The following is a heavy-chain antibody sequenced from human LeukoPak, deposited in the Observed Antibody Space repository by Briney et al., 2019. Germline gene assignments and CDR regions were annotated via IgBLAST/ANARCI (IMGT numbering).Heavy chain of an antibody. CDR3: ARDRGTPDYYDTSGYDY. CDR2: INHSGST. V-gene: IGHV4-34*01. J-gene: IGHJ4*02. D-gene: IGHD3-22*01. CDR1: GGSFSGYY. Sequence: KPSETLSLTCAVYGGSFSGYYWSWIRQPPGKGLEWIGEINHSGSTNYNPSLKSRVTISVDTSKNQFSLKLSSVTAADTAVYYCARDRGTPDYYDTSGYDYWGQGTLVTVSS.